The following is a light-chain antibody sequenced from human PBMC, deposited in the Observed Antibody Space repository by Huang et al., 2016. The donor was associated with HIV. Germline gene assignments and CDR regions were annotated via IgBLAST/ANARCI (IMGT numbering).Light chain of an antibody. CDR2: LGS. J-gene: IGKJ4*01. Sequence: DIVMTQSPLSLPVTPGEPASISCRSSQSLLHSNGYNFLNWYLQKPGQSPQLLSYLGSNRASRVPDRFSGSGSGTDFTLKISRVEAEDVGVYYCMQALQTPLTFGGGTKVEIK. CDR3: MQALQTPLT. CDR1: QSLLHSNGYNF. V-gene: IGKV2-28*01.